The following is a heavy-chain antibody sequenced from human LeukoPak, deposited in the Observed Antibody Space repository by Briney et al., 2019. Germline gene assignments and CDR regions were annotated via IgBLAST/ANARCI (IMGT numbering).Heavy chain of an antibody. CDR1: GGSFSGYY. D-gene: IGHD5-24*01. V-gene: IGHV4-34*09. J-gene: IGHJ4*02. CDR2: IYYNGST. CDR3: AREGEMATINY. Sequence: SETLSLTCAVYGGSFSGYYWSWIRQPPGKGLEWIGYIYYNGSTYYNPSLKSRVTISVDTSKNQFSLKLSSVTAADTAVYYCAREGEMATINYWGQGTLVTVSS.